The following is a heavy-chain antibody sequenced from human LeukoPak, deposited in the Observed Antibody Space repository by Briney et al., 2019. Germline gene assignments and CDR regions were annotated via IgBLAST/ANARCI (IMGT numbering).Heavy chain of an antibody. V-gene: IGHV4-39*07. CDR1: GGSISSRSYY. D-gene: IGHD5-12*01. Sequence: SETLSLTCTVSGGSISSRSYYWGWIRQPPGKGLEWIGSIYYSGSTYYNPSLKSRVTIAVETSKNQFSLKLSSVTAADKAVYYCARSCRILDIVATIRARLGGNGFDIWGQRDNGHRLF. CDR2: IYYSGST. J-gene: IGHJ3*02. CDR3: ARSCRILDIVATIRARLGGNGFDI.